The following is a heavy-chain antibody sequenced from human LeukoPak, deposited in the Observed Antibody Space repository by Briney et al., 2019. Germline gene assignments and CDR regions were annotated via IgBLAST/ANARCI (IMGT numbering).Heavy chain of an antibody. V-gene: IGHV3-7*01. CDR3: ARAVVTAMGYYFDY. CDR1: GFTFSSYW. Sequence: PGGSLILSCAASGFTFSSYWMSWVRQAPGKGLEWVANIKQDGSEKYYVDSVKGRFTISRDNAKNSLYLQMNSLRAEDTAVYYCARAVVTAMGYYFDYWGQGTLVTVSS. D-gene: IGHD2-21*02. CDR2: IKQDGSEK. J-gene: IGHJ4*02.